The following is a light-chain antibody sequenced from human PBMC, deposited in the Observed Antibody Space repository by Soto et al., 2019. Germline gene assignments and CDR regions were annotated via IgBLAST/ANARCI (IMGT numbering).Light chain of an antibody. CDR1: QSVSSY. V-gene: IGKV3-11*01. Sequence: EIVLTQSPATLSLSPGERATLSCRASQSVSSYLAWYQQEPGQAPRLLIYDASNRATGIPARFSGSGSGTDFTLTISSLEPEDFAVYYCQQRSNWPPGFGPGTKVDIK. CDR3: QQRSNWPPG. J-gene: IGKJ3*01. CDR2: DAS.